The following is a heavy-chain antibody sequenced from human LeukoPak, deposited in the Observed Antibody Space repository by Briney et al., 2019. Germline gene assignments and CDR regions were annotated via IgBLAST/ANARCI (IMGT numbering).Heavy chain of an antibody. J-gene: IGHJ4*02. V-gene: IGHV3-66*02. D-gene: IGHD6-13*01. CDR3: ARGRSSSSWSSYYFDY. Sequence: GGSLRLSCAASGFTVSSNYMSWVRQAPGKGLEWVSVIYSGGSTYHADSVKGRFTISRDNSKNTLYLQMNSLRAEDTAVYYCARGRSSSSWSSYYFDYWGQGTLVTVSS. CDR1: GFTVSSNY. CDR2: IYSGGST.